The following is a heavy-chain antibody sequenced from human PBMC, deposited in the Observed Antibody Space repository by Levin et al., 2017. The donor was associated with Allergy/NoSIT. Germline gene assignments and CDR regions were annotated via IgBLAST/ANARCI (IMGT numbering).Heavy chain of an antibody. Sequence: SQTLSLTCSVSGGSINHYYWTWIRQPPGKGLERVGFIYSSGSTNYNPSLKNRVTISVDTSRNQFFLKLTSVTPADTAVYFCARETYDDKARYLGIDHWGQGTLVTVSS. D-gene: IGHD3-22*01. V-gene: IGHV4-59*01. CDR2: IYSSGST. CDR3: ARETYDDKARYLGIDH. CDR1: GGSINHYY. J-gene: IGHJ4*02.